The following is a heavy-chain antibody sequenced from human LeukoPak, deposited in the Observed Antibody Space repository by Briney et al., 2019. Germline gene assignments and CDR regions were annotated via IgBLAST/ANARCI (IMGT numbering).Heavy chain of an antibody. D-gene: IGHD3-22*01. J-gene: IGHJ5*02. Sequence: GASVKVSCKASGYTFTGYYMHWVRQAPGQGLEWMGWINPNSGGTNYAQKFQGRVTMTRDTSISTAYMELSRLRSDDTAVYYCARGPHSSGYYYLSRFDPWGQGTLVTVSS. CDR1: GYTFTGYY. V-gene: IGHV1-2*02. CDR2: INPNSGGT. CDR3: ARGPHSSGYYYLSRFDP.